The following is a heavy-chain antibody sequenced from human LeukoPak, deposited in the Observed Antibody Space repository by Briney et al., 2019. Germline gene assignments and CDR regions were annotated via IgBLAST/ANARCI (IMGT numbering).Heavy chain of an antibody. Sequence: GGSLRLSCTASGFTFSNFWMGWVRQAPGKGLEWVANIKQDGSKKSYVDSVKGRFTISRDNAKNSLYLQMNSLRAEDTAIYYCTRVGYIDEGIDYWGQGTLVTVSS. D-gene: IGHD5-24*01. J-gene: IGHJ4*02. V-gene: IGHV3-7*04. CDR3: TRVGYIDEGIDY. CDR2: IKQDGSKK. CDR1: GFTFSNFW.